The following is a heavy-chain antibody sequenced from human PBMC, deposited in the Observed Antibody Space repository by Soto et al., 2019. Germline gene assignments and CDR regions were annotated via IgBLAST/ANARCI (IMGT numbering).Heavy chain of an antibody. J-gene: IGHJ6*02. Sequence: ASVKVSCKASRVAFSKFIVTWVRQAPGLGLEWVGGIIPIFGTANYAQKFQGRVTITADESTSTSYMEVNNLRSEDTAVYYCAKVRYSSPMGYYYGMDVWGQGTTVTAP. CDR3: AKVRYSSPMGYYYGMDV. CDR1: RVAFSKFI. D-gene: IGHD6-19*01. CDR2: IIPIFGTA. V-gene: IGHV1-69*13.